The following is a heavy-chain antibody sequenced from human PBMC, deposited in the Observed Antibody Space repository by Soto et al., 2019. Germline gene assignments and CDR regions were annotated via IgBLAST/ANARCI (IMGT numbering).Heavy chain of an antibody. CDR1: GGSISSYS. CDR2: IYYSGST. V-gene: IGHV4-59*01. CDR3: EREGEDYGAGSYYFDY. Sequence: SETLSLTCTVSGGSISSYSWSWIRQPPGKGLEWIGYIYYSGSTNYNPSLKSRVTISVDTSKNQFSLKLSSVTAADTAVYYCEREGEDYGAGSYYFDYWGQGTLVTVSS. D-gene: IGHD3-10*01. J-gene: IGHJ4*02.